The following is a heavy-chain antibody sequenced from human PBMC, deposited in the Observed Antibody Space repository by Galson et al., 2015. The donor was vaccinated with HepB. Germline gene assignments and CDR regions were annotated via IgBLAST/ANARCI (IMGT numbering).Heavy chain of an antibody. CDR2: ISYDGTNK. CDR3: ARDCSSTNCRGAYYYGMDV. J-gene: IGHJ6*02. CDR1: GFTFSSYA. D-gene: IGHD2-2*01. V-gene: IGHV3-30*04. Sequence: SLRLSCAASGFTFSSYAMHWVRQAPGKGLEWVAVISYDGTNKYYADSVKGRFTISRDNSKNTLYLQMNSLRAEDTAVFYCARDCSSTNCRGAYYYGMDVWGQGTTVTVSS.